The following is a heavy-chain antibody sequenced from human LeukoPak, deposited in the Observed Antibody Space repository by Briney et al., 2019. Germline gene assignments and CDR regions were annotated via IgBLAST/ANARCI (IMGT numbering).Heavy chain of an antibody. CDR1: GFTFSSYA. CDR2: ISGSGGST. V-gene: IGHV3-23*01. D-gene: IGHD3-10*01. J-gene: IGHJ6*03. Sequence: GGSLRLSCAASGFTFSSYAMSWVRQAPGKGLEWVSAISGSGGSTYYADSVKGRFTISRDNSKNTLYLQMSSLRVEDTAVYYCAKGGKSYFGSGNFYFYMDVWGKGTTVTISS. CDR3: AKGGKSYFGSGNFYFYMDV.